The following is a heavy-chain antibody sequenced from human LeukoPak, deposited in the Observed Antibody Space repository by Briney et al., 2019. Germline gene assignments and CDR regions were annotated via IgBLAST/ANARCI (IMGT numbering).Heavy chain of an antibody. CDR3: ARGLRYYDFWSGYSSPFDP. D-gene: IGHD3-3*01. CDR1: GYSFTSYW. J-gene: IGHJ5*02. CDR2: IYPGDSDT. V-gene: IGHV5-51*01. Sequence: GESLKISCKGSGYSFTSYWIGWVRQLPGKGLEWMGIIYPGDSDTRYSPSFQGQVTISADKSMSTAYLQWSSLKASDTAMYYCARGLRYYDFWSGYSSPFDPWGQGTLVTVSS.